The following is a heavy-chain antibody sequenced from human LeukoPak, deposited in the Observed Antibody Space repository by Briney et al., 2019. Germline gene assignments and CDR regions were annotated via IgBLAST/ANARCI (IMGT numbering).Heavy chain of an antibody. J-gene: IGHJ5*02. V-gene: IGHV1-2*02. CDR2: INPNTGDT. D-gene: IGHD6-13*01. CDR3: ARDQQLGRFDP. Sequence: ASVKVSCKASGYSFIDYFIHWVRQAPGQGLGCMGWINPNTGDTRYAQKFQGRVTMTRDTSISTAYMELSRLRSDDTAVYYCARDQQLGRFDPWGQGTLVTVSS. CDR1: GYSFIDYF.